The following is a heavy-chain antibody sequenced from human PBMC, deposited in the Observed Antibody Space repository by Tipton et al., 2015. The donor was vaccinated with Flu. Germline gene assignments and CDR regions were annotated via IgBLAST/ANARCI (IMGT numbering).Heavy chain of an antibody. J-gene: IGHJ2*01. D-gene: IGHD6-19*01. CDR1: GGSFSEYN. CDR2: IRPSGST. Sequence: TLSLTCAVYGGSFSEYNWSWMRQSPGTGLEWIGEIRPSGSTNYSPSLKSRVTMSEDTSKNQFSLRLNSVTAAETAVYYCARLPRYSSGWGRYFDLWGRGSLFTVSS. CDR3: ARLPRYSSGWGRYFDL. V-gene: IGHV4-34*01.